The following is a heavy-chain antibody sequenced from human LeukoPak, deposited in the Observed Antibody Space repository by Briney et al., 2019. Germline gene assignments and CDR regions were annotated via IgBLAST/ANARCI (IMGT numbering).Heavy chain of an antibody. CDR2: INPNSGGT. D-gene: IGHD1-1*01. V-gene: IGHV1-2*06. CDR3: ARGGSGNLPYYFDY. Sequence: ASVKVSCMASGYTFTGYYMHWVRQAPGQGLEWMGRINPNSGGTNYAQKFQGRVTMTRDTSISTAYMELSRLRSEDTAVFYCARGGSGNLPYYFDYWGQGTLVTVSS. J-gene: IGHJ4*02. CDR1: GYTFTGYY.